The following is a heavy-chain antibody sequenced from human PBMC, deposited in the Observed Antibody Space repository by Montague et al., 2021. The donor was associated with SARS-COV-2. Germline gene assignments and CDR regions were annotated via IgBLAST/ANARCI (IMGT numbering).Heavy chain of an antibody. CDR2: IYTSGST. J-gene: IGHJ5*02. Sequence: TLSLTCTVSGGSISSGSYYWSWIRQPAGKGLEWIGRIYTSGSTNYNPSLKSRVTISVDTSKNQFSLKLSSVTAADTAVYYYARVCSGGSCYPNPFSAWGQGTLVTVSS. D-gene: IGHD2-15*01. CDR3: ARVCSGGSCYPNPFSA. V-gene: IGHV4-61*02. CDR1: GGSISSGSYY.